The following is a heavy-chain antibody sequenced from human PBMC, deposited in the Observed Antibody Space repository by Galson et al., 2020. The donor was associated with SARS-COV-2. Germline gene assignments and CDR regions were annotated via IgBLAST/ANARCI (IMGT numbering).Heavy chain of an antibody. Sequence: GESLKISCAASGFTFSSYAMHWVRQAPGKGLEYVSAISSNGGSTYYADSVKGRFTISRDNSKNTLYLQMGSLRAEDMAVYYCARGGKQLVRWNYYYYYMDVWGKGTTVTVSS. V-gene: IGHV3-64*02. J-gene: IGHJ6*03. CDR3: ARGGKQLVRWNYYYYYMDV. CDR1: GFTFSSYA. D-gene: IGHD6-6*01. CDR2: ISSNGGST.